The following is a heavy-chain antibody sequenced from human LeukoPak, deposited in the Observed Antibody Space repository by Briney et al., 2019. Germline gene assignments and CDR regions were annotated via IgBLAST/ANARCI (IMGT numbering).Heavy chain of an antibody. J-gene: IGHJ4*02. CDR3: ARHEPYCSGGSCYLDY. CDR1: GGSISSSSYY. D-gene: IGHD2-15*01. CDR2: IYYRQST. V-gene: IGHV4-39*01. Sequence: SETLSLTCTVSGGSISSSSYYWGWIRQPPGKGLEWIGLIYYRQSTYYNPSLKSRVTRSVDTSKNQFSLKLSSVTAADTAVYYCARHEPYCSGGSCYLDYWGQGTLVTVSS.